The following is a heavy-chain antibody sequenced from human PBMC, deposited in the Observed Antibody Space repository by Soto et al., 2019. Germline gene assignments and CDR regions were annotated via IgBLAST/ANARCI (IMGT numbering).Heavy chain of an antibody. V-gene: IGHV4-39*01. CDR3: ARRYCSGGSCYPKFDP. J-gene: IGHJ5*02. D-gene: IGHD2-15*01. CDR1: GGSISSSSYY. CDR2: IYYSGST. Sequence: SETLSLTCTVSGGSISSSSYYWGWIRQPPGKGLEWIGSIYYSGSTYYNPSLKSRVTISVDTSKSQFSLKLSSVTAADTAAYYCARRYCSGGSCYPKFDPWGQGTLVTVSS.